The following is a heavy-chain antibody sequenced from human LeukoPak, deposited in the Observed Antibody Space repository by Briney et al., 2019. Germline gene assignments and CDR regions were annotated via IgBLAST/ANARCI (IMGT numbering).Heavy chain of an antibody. Sequence: SETLSLTCTVSGGSISSGDYYWSWIRQPPGKGLEWIGYIYYSGSTYYNPSLKSRVTISVDTSKNQFSLKLSSVTAADTAVYYCARVNTAMEYYFDYWGQGTLVTVSS. D-gene: IGHD5-18*01. CDR2: IYYSGST. V-gene: IGHV4-30-4*01. CDR1: GGSISSGDYY. CDR3: ARVNTAMEYYFDY. J-gene: IGHJ4*02.